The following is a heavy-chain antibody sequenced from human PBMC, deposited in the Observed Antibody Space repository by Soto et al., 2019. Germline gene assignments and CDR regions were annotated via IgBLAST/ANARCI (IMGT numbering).Heavy chain of an antibody. V-gene: IGHV4-31*01. CDR3: ARDRAPRGAARAGSFDP. Sequence: SETLSLTCTVSGGSISSGGYYWSWIRQHPRKGLEWIGYIYYSGSTYYNPSLKSQVTISVDTYKNQLSLKLSSVTAADTAVFYCARDRAPRGAARAGSFDPWGQGTLVTAPQ. J-gene: IGHJ5*02. D-gene: IGHD6-6*01. CDR2: IYYSGST. CDR1: GGSISSGGYY.